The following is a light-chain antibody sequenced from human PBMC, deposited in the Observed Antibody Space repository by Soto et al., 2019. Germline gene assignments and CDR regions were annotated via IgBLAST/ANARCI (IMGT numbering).Light chain of an antibody. CDR1: SSNIGNNY. V-gene: IGLV1-51*01. CDR2: DNN. J-gene: IGLJ1*01. CDR3: GTWDSSLSAYV. Sequence: QSVLTQPPSVSAAPGQKVTISCSGSSSNIGNNYVSWYQQLPGTAPKLLIYDNNKRPPGIPDRFSGSKSGTSATPGITGLQTGDEADYYCGTWDSSLSAYVFGTGTKVTVL.